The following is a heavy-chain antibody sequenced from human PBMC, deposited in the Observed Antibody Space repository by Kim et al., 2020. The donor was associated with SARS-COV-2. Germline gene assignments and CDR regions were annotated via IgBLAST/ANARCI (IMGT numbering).Heavy chain of an antibody. CDR3: ATPSGVRETLHLYY. J-gene: IGHJ4*02. CDR1: GYTFTSYG. Sequence: ASVKVSCKASGYTFTSYGISWVRQAPGQGLEWMGWISAYNGNTNYAQKLQGRVTMTTDTSTSTAYMELRSLRSDDTAVYYCATPSGVRETLHLYYWGQGTLVTVSS. D-gene: IGHD3-10*01. CDR2: ISAYNGNT. V-gene: IGHV1-18*04.